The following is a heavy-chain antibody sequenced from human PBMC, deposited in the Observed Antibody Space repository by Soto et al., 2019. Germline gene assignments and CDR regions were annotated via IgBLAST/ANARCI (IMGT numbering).Heavy chain of an antibody. CDR2: IDYSGKA. Sequence: QVHLQESGPGLVKPSQTLSLTCTVSGASISHGDYYWSWIRQPPVKALEWIGHIDYSGKASSNPSLQSRVFLSKDTSQNHVSLQVSSVTDADTAVYYCARDGWGEYYDTWGFFQHWYLDLWARGTLATVSS. CDR3: ARDGWGEYYDTWGFFQHWYLDL. CDR1: GASISHGDYY. D-gene: IGHD3-22*01. V-gene: IGHV4-30-4*01. J-gene: IGHJ2*01.